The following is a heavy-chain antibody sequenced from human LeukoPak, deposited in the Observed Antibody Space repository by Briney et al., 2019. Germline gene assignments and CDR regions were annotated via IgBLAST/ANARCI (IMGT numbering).Heavy chain of an antibody. CDR1: GGSISSYY. J-gene: IGHJ5*02. Sequence: SQTLSLTCTVSGGSISSYYWSWIRQSPGKGLECIGYIHYTGSTNYNLSLKSRVTISVETSKNQFSLKLKSVTAADTAVYYCARGGYYGSGNDFRFDPWGQGTLVTVSS. D-gene: IGHD3-10*01. CDR3: ARGGYYGSGNDFRFDP. CDR2: IHYTGST. V-gene: IGHV4-59*01.